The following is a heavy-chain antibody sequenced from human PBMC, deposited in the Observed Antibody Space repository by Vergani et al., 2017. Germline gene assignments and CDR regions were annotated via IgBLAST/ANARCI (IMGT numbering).Heavy chain of an antibody. V-gene: IGHV4-61*02. CDR2: ISASGNA. J-gene: IGHJ3*01. CDR3: ARRSGGYYSGGKVHPLRTAFDV. CDR1: GGSISAGYYF. D-gene: IGHD2-15*01. Sequence: QVQLRASGPGRVKPSQTLSLTCTMSGGSISAGYYFWSWIRQPAGKGLEWLGHISASGNASHSPCLKTRVSMSVDTSKNQFSLTVTSVTAADTAIYFCARRSGGYYSGGKVHPLRTAFDVWGHGTVVTVSS.